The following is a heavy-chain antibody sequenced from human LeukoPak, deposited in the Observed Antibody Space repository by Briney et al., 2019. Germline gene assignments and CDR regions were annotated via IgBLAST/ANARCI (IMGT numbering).Heavy chain of an antibody. CDR1: GYTFTGYY. J-gene: IGHJ4*02. V-gene: IGHV1-2*02. D-gene: IGHD3-22*01. CDR3: ARRERLSDSSGYYSTDFDY. CDR2: INPNSGDT. Sequence: GASVNVSCKASGYTFTGYYMHWVRQAPGQGLEWMGWINPNSGDTNYAQKFQGRVTMTRDTSISTAYMELSRLRSDDTAVYYCARRERLSDSSGYYSTDFDYWGQGTLVTVSS.